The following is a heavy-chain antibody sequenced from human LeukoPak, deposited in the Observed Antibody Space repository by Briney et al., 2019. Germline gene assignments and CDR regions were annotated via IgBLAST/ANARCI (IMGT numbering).Heavy chain of an antibody. Sequence: PGGSLRLSCAASEFTFSNYDMSWVRQAPGQGLEWVSTISTSGGDTFYADSVKGRFTISRDNSKNTLYLQMNSLRAEDTAVYYWAEGGGGNFYDYWGQGTLVTVSS. J-gene: IGHJ4*02. CDR2: ISTSGGDT. CDR3: AEGGGGNFYDY. V-gene: IGHV3-23*01. D-gene: IGHD4-23*01. CDR1: EFTFSNYD.